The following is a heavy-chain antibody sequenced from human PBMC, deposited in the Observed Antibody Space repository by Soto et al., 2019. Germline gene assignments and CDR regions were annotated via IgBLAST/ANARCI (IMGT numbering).Heavy chain of an antibody. J-gene: IGHJ4*02. Sequence: EVQLLESGGGLVQPEGSLRLSCVASGFTFTSYAMGWVRQAPGKGLEWVSVISSGGSTYYADSVRGRFTISRDKSKDTLSLQMNSLRAEDTAVYYCAKRRGAGGHFDYWGPGSPGHRLL. CDR1: GFTFTSYA. CDR3: AKRRGAGGHFDY. V-gene: IGHV3-23*01. D-gene: IGHD2-15*01. CDR2: ISSGGST.